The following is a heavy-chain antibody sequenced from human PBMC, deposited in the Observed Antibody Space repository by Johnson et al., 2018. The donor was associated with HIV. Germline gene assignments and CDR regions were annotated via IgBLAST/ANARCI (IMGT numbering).Heavy chain of an antibody. D-gene: IGHD4-17*01. V-gene: IGHV3-30-3*01. CDR2: ISYDGTNK. Sequence: QVQLVESGGGVVQPGRSMRLSCAASGFTFRSYAMHWVRQAPGKGLEWVAVISYDGTNKYYADSVKGRFTISRDNAKNSLYLQMNSLRAEDTALYSCAKVNGDHGAFDIWGQGTMVTVSS. CDR3: AKVNGDHGAFDI. J-gene: IGHJ3*02. CDR1: GFTFRSYA.